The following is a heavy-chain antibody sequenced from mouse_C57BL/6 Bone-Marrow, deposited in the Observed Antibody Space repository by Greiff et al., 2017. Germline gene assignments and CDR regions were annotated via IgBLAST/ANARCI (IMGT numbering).Heavy chain of an antibody. CDR1: GYTFTSYW. J-gene: IGHJ4*01. D-gene: IGHD1-1*01. CDR3: ATVLLRVYAMDF. V-gene: IGHV1-69*01. CDR2: IDPPDSDT. Sequence: QVQLQQPGAELVMPGASVKLSCKASGYTFTSYWMHWVKQRPGKGLEWIGEIDPPDSDTNYNQKFKGKSTLTADKSSSTAYMQLSSLTSEDSAGYYCATVLLRVYAMDFWGQGTAVTVSA.